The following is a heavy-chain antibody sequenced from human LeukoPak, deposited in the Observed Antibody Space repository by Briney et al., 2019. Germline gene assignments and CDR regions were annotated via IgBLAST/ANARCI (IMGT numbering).Heavy chain of an antibody. CDR2: INWNGGST. D-gene: IGHD1-26*01. CDR1: GFTLDDYG. J-gene: IGHJ4*02. V-gene: IGHV3-20*04. Sequence: GGSLRLSCAASGFTLDDYGMSWVRHAPGKGLEWVSGINWNGGSTGYAVSVKGRFTISRDNAKNSLYLQMNSLRAEDTALYYCARRVYSGSYYADYWGQGTLVTVSS. CDR3: ARRVYSGSYYADY.